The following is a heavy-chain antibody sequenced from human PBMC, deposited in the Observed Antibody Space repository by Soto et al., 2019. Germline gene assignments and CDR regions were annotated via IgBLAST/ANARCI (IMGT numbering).Heavy chain of an antibody. Sequence: PSETLSLTCTVSGGSISSGGYYWRWIRQHPGKGLEWIGYIYYSGSTYYNPSLKSRVTISVDTSKNQFSLKLSSVTAADTAVYYCARGSRLLSDYWGQGTLVTVSS. CDR3: ARGSRLLSDY. CDR1: GGSISSGGYY. D-gene: IGHD3-22*01. V-gene: IGHV4-31*03. J-gene: IGHJ4*02. CDR2: IYYSGST.